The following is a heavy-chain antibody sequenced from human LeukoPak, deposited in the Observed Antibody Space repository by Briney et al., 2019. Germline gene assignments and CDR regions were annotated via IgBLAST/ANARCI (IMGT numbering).Heavy chain of an antibody. CDR2: IIPIFGTA. CDR1: GGTFSSYA. D-gene: IGHD3-10*01. J-gene: IGHJ4*02. V-gene: IGHV1-69*01. Sequence: GSSVKVSCKASGGTFSSYAISWVRQAPGQGLEWMGGIIPIFGTANYAQKFQGRVTITADESTSTAYMELSSLRSEDPAVYYCAGAVCFGGRAARFDYWGQGTLVTVSS. CDR3: AGAVCFGGRAARFDY.